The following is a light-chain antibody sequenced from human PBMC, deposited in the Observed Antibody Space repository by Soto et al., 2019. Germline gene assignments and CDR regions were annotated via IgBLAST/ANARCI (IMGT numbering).Light chain of an antibody. CDR2: DVT. CDR3: TSYTTSSTLV. CDR1: SSDIGTYNS. Sequence: QSVLTQPASVSGSPGQSITISCTGTSSDIGTYNSVSWYQQHAGKVPKLMIYDVTNRPSGVSDRFSGSKSGNTASLTISGLRAEDVADYYCTSYTTSSTLVFGGGTKLTVL. V-gene: IGLV2-14*01. J-gene: IGLJ2*01.